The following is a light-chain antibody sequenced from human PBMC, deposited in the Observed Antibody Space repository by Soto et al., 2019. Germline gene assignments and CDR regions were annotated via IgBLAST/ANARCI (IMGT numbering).Light chain of an antibody. CDR3: QQYCKYPWT. CDR2: NAS. Sequence: DIQMTQSPSTLSASVGDRVTITCRASQSISKWLDWYQQRPGKAPKLLMYNASILQSAISSRFSGSGSGAEFTLTISSLQPDDVATYYCQQYCKYPWTFGQGTKVEI. CDR1: QSISKW. J-gene: IGKJ1*01. V-gene: IGKV1-5*03.